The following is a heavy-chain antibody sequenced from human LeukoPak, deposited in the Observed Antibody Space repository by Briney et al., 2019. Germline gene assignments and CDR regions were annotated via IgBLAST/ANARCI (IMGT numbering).Heavy chain of an antibody. D-gene: IGHD3-10*01. J-gene: IGHJ5*02. CDR3: ARLPFSGSYYNGGNWFDP. V-gene: IGHV5-51*01. CDR2: IYPGDSDT. Sequence: GESLKISCKGSGYSFTSYWIGWVRQMPGKGLEWMGIIYPGDSDTRYSPSFQGQVTISADKSISTAYLQWSSLKASDTAMYYCARLPFSGSYYNGGNWFDPWGQGTLVTVSS. CDR1: GYSFTSYW.